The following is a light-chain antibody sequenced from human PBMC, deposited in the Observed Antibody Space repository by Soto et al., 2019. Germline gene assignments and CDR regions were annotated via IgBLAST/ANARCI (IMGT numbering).Light chain of an antibody. CDR2: SNN. CDR3: AAWDDSVNGPV. Sequence: QSVLTQPPSASGTPGQRVTISCSGSSSNIGSNTINWYQQLPGTAPKLLIYSNNQRPSGVPDRFSGSKSGTSASLAISGLQSEDEDDYYCAAWDDSVNGPVFGGGTKLTVL. CDR1: SSNIGSNT. J-gene: IGLJ3*02. V-gene: IGLV1-44*01.